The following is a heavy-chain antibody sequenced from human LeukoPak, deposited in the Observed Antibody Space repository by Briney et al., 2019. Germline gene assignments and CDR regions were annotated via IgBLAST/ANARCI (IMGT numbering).Heavy chain of an antibody. J-gene: IGHJ3*02. D-gene: IGHD2-2*01. CDR1: GGSISSSSYY. CDR2: IYYSGST. V-gene: IGHV4-39*07. Sequence: PSETLSLTCTVSGGSISSSSYYWGWIRQPPGKGLEWIGSIYYSGSTYYNPSLKSRVTISVDTSKNQFSLKLSSVTAADTAVYYCARDRVVVPAADAFDIWGQGTMVTVSS. CDR3: ARDRVVVPAADAFDI.